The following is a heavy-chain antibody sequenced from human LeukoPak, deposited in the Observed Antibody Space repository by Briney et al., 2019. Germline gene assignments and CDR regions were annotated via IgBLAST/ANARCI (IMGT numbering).Heavy chain of an antibody. CDR1: GFTFSSYA. V-gene: IGHV3-30*04. CDR3: ARDSLGGPTYYFDY. Sequence: PGGSLRLSCAASGFTFSSYAMHWVRQAPGKGLEWVAVISYDGSNKQYADSVRGRFTISRDNSKNTLYVQMNSLRAEDTAVYYCARDSLGGPTYYFDYWGQGTLVTVSS. CDR2: ISYDGSNK. D-gene: IGHD3-16*01. J-gene: IGHJ4*02.